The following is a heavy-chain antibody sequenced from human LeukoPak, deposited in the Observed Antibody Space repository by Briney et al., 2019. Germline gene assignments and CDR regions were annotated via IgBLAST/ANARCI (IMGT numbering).Heavy chain of an antibody. J-gene: IGHJ4*02. D-gene: IGHD2-2*03. CDR3: ARDGYLAVDY. Sequence: SETLSLTCTVSGGSISSYYWSWIWQPPGKGLEWIAYIYYSGSTNYNPSLKSRVTISVDTSKNQFSLKLSSVTAADTAVYYCARDGYLAVDYWGQGTLVTVSS. CDR1: GGSISSYY. V-gene: IGHV4-59*01. CDR2: IYYSGST.